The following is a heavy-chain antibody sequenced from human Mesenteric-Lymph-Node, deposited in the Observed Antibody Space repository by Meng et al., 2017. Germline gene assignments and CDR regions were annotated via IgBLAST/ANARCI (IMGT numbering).Heavy chain of an antibody. CDR2: ISSSGSTI. CDR3: ARTKTTYYYDSSGYYYRGPYDY. V-gene: IGHV3-48*04. Sequence: GESLKISCAASGFTFMSYTMSWVRQAPGKGLEWVSGISSSGSTIYYADSVKGRFTISRDNAKNSLYLQMNSLRAEDTAVYYCARTKTTYYYDSSGYYYRGPYDYWGQGTLVTVSS. J-gene: IGHJ4*02. D-gene: IGHD3-22*01. CDR1: GFTFMSYT.